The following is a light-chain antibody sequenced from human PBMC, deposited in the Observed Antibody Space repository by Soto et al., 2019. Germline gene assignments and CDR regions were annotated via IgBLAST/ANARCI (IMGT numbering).Light chain of an antibody. J-gene: IGKJ1*01. CDR1: QSISSW. CDR3: QQYNSHRRT. Sequence: DIQMTQSPSTLSASVGDRVTITCRASQSISSWLAWYQQKPGQDPKLMIYKASSLESGGPSRFSGSGSGTEFTLTLSSLQPDDFATYSGQQYNSHRRTFGQETKVEI. CDR2: KAS. V-gene: IGKV1-5*03.